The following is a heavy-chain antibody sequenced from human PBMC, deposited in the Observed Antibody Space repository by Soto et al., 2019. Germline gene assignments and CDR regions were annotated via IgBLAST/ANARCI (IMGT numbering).Heavy chain of an antibody. D-gene: IGHD3-10*01. J-gene: IGHJ6*02. V-gene: IGHV4-39*01. CDR3: AMQSEYYYASGRAAPLCSMDV. CDR1: GGSISSSSSY. Sequence: QLQLQESGPGLVKPSETLSLTCTVSGGSISSSSSYWGWIRQAPGKGLEWIGNVYYSGSTYSNPSLKSRVTISADTSKNQFSLKLSSVTAADTAVYYCAMQSEYYYASGRAAPLCSMDVWGQGPTVTVSS. CDR2: VYYSGST.